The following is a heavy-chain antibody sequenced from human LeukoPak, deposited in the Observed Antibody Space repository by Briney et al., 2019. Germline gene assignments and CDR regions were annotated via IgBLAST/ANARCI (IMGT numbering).Heavy chain of an antibody. V-gene: IGHV3-49*03. D-gene: IGHD2-21*01. Sequence: PGGSLRLSCTASGFTFGDYAMSWFRQAPGKGLEWVGFIRSKAYGGTTEYAASVKGRFTISRDDSKSIAYLQMNSLKTEDTAVYYCARAVGIDAFDIWGQGTMVTVSS. CDR1: GFTFGDYA. CDR2: IRSKAYGGTT. J-gene: IGHJ3*02. CDR3: ARAVGIDAFDI.